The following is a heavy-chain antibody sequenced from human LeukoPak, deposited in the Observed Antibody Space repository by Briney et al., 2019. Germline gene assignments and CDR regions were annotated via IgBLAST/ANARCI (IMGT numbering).Heavy chain of an antibody. CDR1: GFTFSDYW. CDR2: IKQDGSEK. CDR3: AREVTPYY. J-gene: IGHJ4*02. V-gene: IGHV3-7*01. Sequence: GGSLRLSCVASGFTFSDYWMSWVRQAPGKGLEWVANIKQDGSEKYYVDSVKGRFTISRDNAKNSLYLQMNSLRAENTAVYYCAREVTPYYWGQGTLVTVSS. D-gene: IGHD2-21*02.